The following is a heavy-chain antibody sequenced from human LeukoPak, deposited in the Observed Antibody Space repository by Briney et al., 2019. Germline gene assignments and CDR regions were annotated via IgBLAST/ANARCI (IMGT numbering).Heavy chain of an antibody. CDR1: GGSISCGDYY. D-gene: IGHD1-1*01. V-gene: IGHV4-61*08. CDR3: ARESERGLERR. Sequence: SQTLSLTCTVSGGSISCGDYYWSWIRQPPGKGLEWIGYIYYSGSTNYNPSLKSRVTISVDTSKNQFSLKLSSVTAADTAVYYCARESERGLERRWGQGTLVTVSS. J-gene: IGHJ4*02. CDR2: IYYSGST.